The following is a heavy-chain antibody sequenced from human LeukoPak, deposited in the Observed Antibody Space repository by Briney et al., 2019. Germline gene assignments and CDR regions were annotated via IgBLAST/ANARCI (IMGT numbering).Heavy chain of an antibody. V-gene: IGHV4-34*01. CDR1: GGSISGFY. CDR3: GRGDVDSASGAPAGVDYFDA. CDR2: INHSGNS. D-gene: IGHD6-13*01. Sequence: SETLSLTCAVSGGSISGFYWSWIRQPPGKGLEWLAEINHSGNSNYNPALESRVTITVDTSNNLISLKLDPPTAADPAIHFCGRGDVDSASGAPAGVDYFDAWGHGRSVTV. J-gene: IGHJ6*01.